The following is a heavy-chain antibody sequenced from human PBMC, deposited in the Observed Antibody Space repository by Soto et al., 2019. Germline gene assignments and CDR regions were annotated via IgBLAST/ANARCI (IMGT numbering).Heavy chain of an antibody. CDR3: ARPSSSWLGYYYYGMDV. CDR2: MNPNSGNT. D-gene: IGHD6-13*01. CDR1: GYIFTSYD. J-gene: IGHJ6*02. Sequence: ASVKVSCKASGYIFTSYDVKWVRQATGQGLEWMGWMNPNSGNTDYAQKFQGRVTLTRNISTSTAYMELSSLRSEDTAVYYCARPSSSWLGYYYYGMDVWGQGTTVTVSS. V-gene: IGHV1-8*01.